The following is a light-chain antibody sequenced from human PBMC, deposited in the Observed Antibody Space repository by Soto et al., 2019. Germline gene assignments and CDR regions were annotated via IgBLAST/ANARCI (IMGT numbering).Light chain of an antibody. CDR2: GAS. CDR3: QQYASTRWT. Sequence: EIVLTQSPGTLALSPRARATRSCWASQRVGSNYLAWYPQKPGQPPRLLIHGASSRASGIPDRFSGSGSGTDLTLTISRLQPEDFAVYYCQQYASTRWTFGQGTKVDIK. CDR1: QRVGSNY. V-gene: IGKV3-20*01. J-gene: IGKJ1*01.